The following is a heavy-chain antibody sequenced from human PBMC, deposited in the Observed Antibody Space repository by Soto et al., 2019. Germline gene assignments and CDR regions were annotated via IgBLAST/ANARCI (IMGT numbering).Heavy chain of an antibody. V-gene: IGHV4-31*03. J-gene: IGHJ5*02. CDR2: IYYSGST. CDR1: GGSISSGGYY. Sequence: SETLSLTCTVSGGSISSGGYYWSWIRQHPGKGLEWIGYIYYSGSTYYNPSLKSRVTISVDTSKNQFSLKLSSVTAADTAVYYCARAPCPGHIVVVNWFDPSGQGTLVTVLL. CDR3: ARAPCPGHIVVVNWFDP. D-gene: IGHD2-21*01.